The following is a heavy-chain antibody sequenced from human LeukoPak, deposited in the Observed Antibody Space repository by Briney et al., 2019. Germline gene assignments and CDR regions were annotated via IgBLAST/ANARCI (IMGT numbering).Heavy chain of an antibody. J-gene: IGHJ4*02. CDR3: ANRYCSGGSCYPYHY. CDR1: GFTFSSYA. Sequence: GGSLRLSCAASGFTFSSYAMSWVRQAPGKGLEWVSGISASASGTYYADSVKGRFTISRDNSKNTLYLQMNSLRAEDTAVYYCANRYCSGGSCYPYHYWGQGTLVTVSS. CDR2: ISASASGT. D-gene: IGHD2-15*01. V-gene: IGHV3-23*01.